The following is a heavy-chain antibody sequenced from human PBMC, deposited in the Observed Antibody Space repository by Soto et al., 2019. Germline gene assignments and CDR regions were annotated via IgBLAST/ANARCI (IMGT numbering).Heavy chain of an antibody. CDR3: ARHPGYSYGHFDY. CDR2: IYYSGST. J-gene: IGHJ4*02. V-gene: IGHV4-39*01. CDR1: GGSISSSSYY. Sequence: QLQLQESGPGLVKPSETLSLTCTVSGGSISSSSYYWGWIRQPPGKGLEWIGSIYYSGSTYYNPSLKSRVTISVDTSKNQFSLKLSSVTAADTAVYYCARHPGYSYGHFDYWGQGTLVTVSS. D-gene: IGHD5-18*01.